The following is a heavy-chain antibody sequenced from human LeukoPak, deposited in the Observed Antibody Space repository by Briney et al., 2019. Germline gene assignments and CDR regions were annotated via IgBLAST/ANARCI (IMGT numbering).Heavy chain of an antibody. CDR2: IDPSDSYT. J-gene: IGHJ4*02. CDR3: ARPSYSSGWYFDF. CDR1: GYIFTSYW. D-gene: IGHD6-19*01. V-gene: IGHV5-10-1*01. Sequence: GGSLRLSCTGSGYIFTSYWISWVRQMPGKGLEWMGRIDPSDSYTNYRPSFQGHVTISTDKSINTAYLQWSSLKASDTAMYYCARPSYSSGWYFDFWGQGTLVTVSS.